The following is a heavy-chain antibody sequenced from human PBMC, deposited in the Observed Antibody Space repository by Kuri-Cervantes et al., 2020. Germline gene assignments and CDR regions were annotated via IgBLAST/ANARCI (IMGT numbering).Heavy chain of an antibody. Sequence: GESLKISCAASGFTFSNAWMSWVRQAPGKGLEWVAVIWYDGSNKYYADSVKGRFTISRDNSKNTLYLQMNSLRAEDTAVYYCASDMYYYDSSGYLVWGRGDYWGQGTLVTVSS. CDR3: ASDMYYYDSSGYLVWGRGDY. V-gene: IGHV3-33*08. CDR1: GFTFSNAW. CDR2: IWYDGSNK. J-gene: IGHJ4*02. D-gene: IGHD3-22*01.